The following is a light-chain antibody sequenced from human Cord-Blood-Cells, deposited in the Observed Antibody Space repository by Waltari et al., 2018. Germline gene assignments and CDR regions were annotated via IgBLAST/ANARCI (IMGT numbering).Light chain of an antibody. CDR3: CSYAGSSTWV. J-gene: IGLJ3*02. V-gene: IGLV2-23*01. Sequence: QSALTQPASVSGSPGQAITISCTGTSSDVGRYNLVSWYQQHPGKAPQLIIYEGSKRPSGVSNRVSGSKAGNTASLTIPGLQAEDEADYYCCSYAGSSTWVFGGGTKLTVL. CDR1: SSDVGRYNL. CDR2: EGS.